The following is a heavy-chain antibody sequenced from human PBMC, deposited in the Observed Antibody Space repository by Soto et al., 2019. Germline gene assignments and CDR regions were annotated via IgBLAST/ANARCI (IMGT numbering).Heavy chain of an antibody. J-gene: IGHJ4*02. CDR1: GGSISSGGYC. D-gene: IGHD4-17*01. CDR3: ARHFGNYGDWAFDF. CDR2: IYDSGRT. Sequence: PSETLSLTCAVSGGSISSGGYCWSWIRQPPGKGLEWIGYIYDSGRTYYNPSLRSRVTISVDTSRDQFSLNLNSVTAADTAVYYCARHFGNYGDWAFDFWGQGTLVTVPS. V-gene: IGHV4-30-2*03.